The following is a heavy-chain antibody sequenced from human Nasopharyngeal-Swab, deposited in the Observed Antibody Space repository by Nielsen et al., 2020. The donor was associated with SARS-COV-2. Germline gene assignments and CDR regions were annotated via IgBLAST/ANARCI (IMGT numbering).Heavy chain of an antibody. Sequence: GESLKISCAASGFTFSRYAMNWVRQAPGKGLEWISYISGNSRAISYADSVKGRFTISRDNAENSVYLQMKSLRDEDTAMYYCARDDEDSGYDFDYWGQGTLVTVSS. J-gene: IGHJ4*02. D-gene: IGHD5-12*01. CDR3: ARDDEDSGYDFDY. CDR2: ISGNSRAI. CDR1: GFTFSRYA. V-gene: IGHV3-48*02.